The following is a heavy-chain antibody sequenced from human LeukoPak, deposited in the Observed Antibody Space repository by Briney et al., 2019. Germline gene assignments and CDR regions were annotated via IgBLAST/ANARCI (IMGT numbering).Heavy chain of an antibody. Sequence: GGSLRLSCAASGFIFNSYAMHWVRQAPGRGLEYVSAITSNGGSTFYANSVKGRFTISRDNSKNTLFLQMGSLRAEDMAVYYCTRGPGYDYVWGSYRADYWGQGTLVTVSS. D-gene: IGHD3-16*02. CDR3: TRGPGYDYVWGSYRADY. J-gene: IGHJ4*02. V-gene: IGHV3-64*01. CDR2: ITSNGGST. CDR1: GFIFNSYA.